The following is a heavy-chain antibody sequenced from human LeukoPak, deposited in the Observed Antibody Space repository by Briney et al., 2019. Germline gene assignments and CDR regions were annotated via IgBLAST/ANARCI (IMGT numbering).Heavy chain of an antibody. V-gene: IGHV1-2*02. D-gene: IGHD2-15*01. J-gene: IGHJ4*02. CDR2: INPNSGGT. CDR1: GYTFTGYY. Sequence: ASVKVSCKASGYTFTGYYMHWVRQAPGQGLEWMGWINPNSGGTNYAQKFQGRVTMTRDTSLSTAYMELSRLRSDDTAVYYCARDGKVVAATPGDYWGQGTLVTVSS. CDR3: ARDGKVVAATPGDY.